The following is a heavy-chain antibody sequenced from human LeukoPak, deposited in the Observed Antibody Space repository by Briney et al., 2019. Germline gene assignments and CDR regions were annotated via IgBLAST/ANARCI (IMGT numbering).Heavy chain of an antibody. J-gene: IGHJ4*02. V-gene: IGHV4-30-4*08. D-gene: IGHD3-10*01. CDR1: GGSISRGDYY. CDR2: IYYSGST. CDR3: ARDAPQIFGEPHYFDA. Sequence: SETLSLTCTDSGGSISRGDYYWSWIRQPPGKGLEWIGYIYYSGSTYYNPSLKSRVTISVDTSKNQFSLKLSSVTAADTAVYYCARDAPQIFGEPHYFDAWGQGTLVTVSS.